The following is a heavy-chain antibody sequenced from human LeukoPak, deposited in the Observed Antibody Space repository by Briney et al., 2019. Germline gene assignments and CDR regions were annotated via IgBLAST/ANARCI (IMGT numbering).Heavy chain of an antibody. Sequence: PGGSLRLSRVASGFTLSSYGMHWVRQAPGKGLEWVTLIQSEGNNKYYGDSVKGRFSISRDDSQNTVYLQMNSLRAEDTTVYYCARGLRSGYLDYWGQGTPVTVSS. CDR1: GFTLSSYG. V-gene: IGHV3-30*02. J-gene: IGHJ4*02. CDR3: ARGLRSGYLDY. D-gene: IGHD3-22*01. CDR2: IQSEGNNK.